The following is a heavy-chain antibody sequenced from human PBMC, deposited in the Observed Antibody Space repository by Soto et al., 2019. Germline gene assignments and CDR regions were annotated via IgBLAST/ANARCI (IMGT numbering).Heavy chain of an antibody. CDR1: GYTFTSYG. J-gene: IGHJ4*02. CDR3: ARDGSSSWYAQFDY. CDR2: INPNSGGT. D-gene: IGHD6-13*01. V-gene: IGHV1-2*02. Sequence: ASVKVSCKASGYTFTSYGISWVRQAPGQGLEWMGWINPNSGGTNYAQKFQGRVTMTRDTSISTAYMELSRLRSDDTAVYYCARDGSSSWYAQFDYWGQGTLVTVSS.